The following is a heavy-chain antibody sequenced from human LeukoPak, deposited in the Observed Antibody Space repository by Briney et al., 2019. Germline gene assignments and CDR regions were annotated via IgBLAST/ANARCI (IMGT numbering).Heavy chain of an antibody. CDR2: MNPNRGNT. D-gene: IGHD2-2*01. CDR1: GYTFTSYD. J-gene: IGHJ6*03. CDR3: ARGLRPHCSSTSCYDYYMDV. V-gene: IGHV1-8*03. Sequence: ASVKISCKASGYTFTSYDINWVRQATGHGLEWMGCMNPNRGNTGYAHKCQSRVTITRNTSISTAYMELSSLRSEDTAVYYCARGLRPHCSSTSCYDYYMDVWGKGTTVTVSS.